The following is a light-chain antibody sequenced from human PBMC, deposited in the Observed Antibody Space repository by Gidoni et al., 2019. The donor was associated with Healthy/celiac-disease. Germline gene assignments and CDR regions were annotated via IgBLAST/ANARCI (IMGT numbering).Light chain of an antibody. CDR1: RLGDNY. J-gene: IGLJ1*01. V-gene: IGLV3-1*01. CDR2: QDA. CDR3: QAWDSNAEF. Sequence: SYDLTQPPSVSVSPGQTASITCSGDRLGDNYTYWYEHKSGQSPVLVMYQDAKRPSGIPERFSGSNSGNTATLTISGTQTLDEADYYCQAWDSNAEFFGTGTKVIVL.